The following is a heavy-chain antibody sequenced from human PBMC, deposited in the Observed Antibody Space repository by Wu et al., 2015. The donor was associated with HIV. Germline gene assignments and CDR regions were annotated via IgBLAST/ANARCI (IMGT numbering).Heavy chain of an antibody. J-gene: IGHJ3*02. CDR3: ASPNHYDSSGRGVGAFDI. D-gene: IGHD3-22*01. Sequence: QVQLVQSGAEVKKPGSSVKVSCKASGGTFSSYAISWVRQAPGQGLEWMGGIIPIFGTANYAQKFQDRVTITAGESMTTAYMELSSLRSEDTAVYYCASPNHYDSSGRGVGAFDIWGQGTMVTVSS. CDR2: IIPIFGTA. CDR1: GGTFSSYA. V-gene: IGHV1-69*12.